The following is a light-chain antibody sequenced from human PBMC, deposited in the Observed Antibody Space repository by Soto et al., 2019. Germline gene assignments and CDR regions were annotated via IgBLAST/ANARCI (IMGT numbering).Light chain of an antibody. CDR1: QSISSW. V-gene: IGKV1-5*03. Sequence: DIQMTQSPSTLSASVGDRVTITCRATQSISSWLAWYQQKPGKAPKLLIYKASSLESGVPSRFCGSVSGKEFTLTISSLQPDDFASYYCQQYNSYSPWTFGQGTKVEIK. CDR2: KAS. J-gene: IGKJ1*01. CDR3: QQYNSYSPWT.